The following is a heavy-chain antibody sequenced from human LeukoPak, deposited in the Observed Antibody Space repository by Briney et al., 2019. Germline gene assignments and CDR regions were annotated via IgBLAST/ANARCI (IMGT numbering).Heavy chain of an antibody. CDR1: GGSISSYY. V-gene: IGHV4-59*01. CDR3: ARDREGALDY. J-gene: IGHJ4*02. D-gene: IGHD1-26*01. Sequence: PSETLSLTCTVSGGSISSYYWSWIRQPPGKGLEWIGYIYYSGSTNYNPSLKSRVTISLDTSKNQFSLKLGSVTAADTAVYYCARDREGALDYWGQGTLVTVSS. CDR2: IYYSGST.